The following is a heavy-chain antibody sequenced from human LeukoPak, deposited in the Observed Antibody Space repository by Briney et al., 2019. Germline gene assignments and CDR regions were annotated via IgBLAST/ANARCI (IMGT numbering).Heavy chain of an antibody. CDR2: INPNNGDT. J-gene: IGHJ4*02. Sequence: ASVEVSCKASGYTFTAQYIHLVRQAPGQGLEWMGWINPNNGDTKYVQSFLGRVTMTRDTSTTTAYLELRSLRSDDTAVYFCASYPRNIPTPPFDYWGQGTLVTVSS. D-gene: IGHD2-21*01. CDR1: GYTFTAQY. V-gene: IGHV1-2*02. CDR3: ASYPRNIPTPPFDY.